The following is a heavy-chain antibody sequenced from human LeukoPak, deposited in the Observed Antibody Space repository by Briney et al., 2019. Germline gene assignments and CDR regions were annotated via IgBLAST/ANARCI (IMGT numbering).Heavy chain of an antibody. CDR3: ARSRSGYSYDHAAFDI. D-gene: IGHD5-18*01. J-gene: IGHJ3*02. V-gene: IGHV4-59*01. CDR2: IYYSGST. Sequence: SETLSLTCTVCGGSISSYYWSWIRQPPGKGLEWIGYIYYSGSTNYNPSLKSRVTISVDTSRNQFSLKLSSVTAADTAVYYCARSRSGYSYDHAAFDIWGQGTMVTVSS. CDR1: GGSISSYY.